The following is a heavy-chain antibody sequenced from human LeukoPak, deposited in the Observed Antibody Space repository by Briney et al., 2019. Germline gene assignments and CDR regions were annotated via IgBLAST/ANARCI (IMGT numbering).Heavy chain of an antibody. CDR3: AGRYYDSSGYYFEN. CDR2: INHSGST. D-gene: IGHD3-22*01. Sequence: PSETLSLTCAVYGGSFSGYYWSWIRQPPGKGLEWIGEINHSGSTNYNPSLKSRVTISVDTSKNQFSLKLSSVTAADTAVYYCAGRYYDSSGYYFENWGQRTLVTVSS. V-gene: IGHV4-34*01. CDR1: GGSFSGYY. J-gene: IGHJ4*02.